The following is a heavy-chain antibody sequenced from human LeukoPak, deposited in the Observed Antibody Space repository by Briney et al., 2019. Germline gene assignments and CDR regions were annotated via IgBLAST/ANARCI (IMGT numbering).Heavy chain of an antibody. V-gene: IGHV3-23*01. Sequence: GSLRLSCTGSGFTFTPYALDWVRQAPGKGLEWVSGISGDGGTTSYAASVEGRFTASSDNSKTTLYLQMTGQRTDDTALYLCARNPRGTTGYDFWGTDTYYFAHWGQGPLVTVSS. CDR3: ARNPRGTTGYDFWGTDTYYFAH. CDR1: GFTFTPYA. J-gene: IGHJ1*01. D-gene: IGHD2/OR15-2a*01. CDR2: ISGDGGTT.